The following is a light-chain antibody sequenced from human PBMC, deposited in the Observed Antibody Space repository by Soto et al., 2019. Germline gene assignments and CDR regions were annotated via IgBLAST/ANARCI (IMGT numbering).Light chain of an antibody. J-gene: IGLJ1*01. Sequence: SYELTQPPSVSVSPGQTANITCSGDKLGDRYASWYQQKPGQSPVVVIYQNSERPSGIPERFSGSNSGNTATLTISGTQAMDEADYYCQAWDSSTVVFGTGTKVTVL. CDR1: KLGDRY. CDR2: QNS. V-gene: IGLV3-1*01. CDR3: QAWDSSTVV.